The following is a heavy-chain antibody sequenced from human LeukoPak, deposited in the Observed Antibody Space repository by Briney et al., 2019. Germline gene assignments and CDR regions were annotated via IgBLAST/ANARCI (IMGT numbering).Heavy chain of an antibody. CDR2: ISSSSSYI. J-gene: IGHJ4*02. V-gene: IGHV3-21*04. D-gene: IGHD3-3*01. Sequence: GGSLRLSCAASGFTFSSYSMNWVRQAPGKGLEWVSSISSSSSYIYYADSVKGRFTISRDNAKNSLYLQMNSLRAEDTALYHCARTQYDFWSGYYSYYFDYWGQGTLVTVSS. CDR3: ARTQYDFWSGYYSYYFDY. CDR1: GFTFSSYS.